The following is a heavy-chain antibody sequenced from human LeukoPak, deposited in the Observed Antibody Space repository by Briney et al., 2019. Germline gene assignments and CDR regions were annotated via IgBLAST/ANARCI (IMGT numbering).Heavy chain of an antibody. CDR1: GFTVSSNY. J-gene: IGHJ4*02. V-gene: IGHV3-66*04. CDR2: IYSGGST. D-gene: IGHD4-17*01. CDR3: ARHYGGNPDLDY. Sequence: GGSLRLSCGASGFTVSSNYMSWVRQAPGKGLEWVSVIYSGGSTYYADSVKGRFTISRDNSKNTLYLQMNSLRAEDTAVYYCARHYGGNPDLDYWGQGTLVTVSS.